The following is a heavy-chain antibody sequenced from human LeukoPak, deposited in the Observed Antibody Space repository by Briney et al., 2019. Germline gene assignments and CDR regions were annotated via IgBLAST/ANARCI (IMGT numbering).Heavy chain of an antibody. CDR2: TSGSGGNT. J-gene: IGHJ4*02. CDR1: GFTLRSYD. CDR3: AKEYSGYDFDY. D-gene: IGHD5-12*01. Sequence: GGSLRLSCAASGFTLRSYDMSWVRQAPGKGLEWVAATSGSGGNTYYADSVKGRFTISRDNSKNTLYLQMNSLRAEDTAVYYCAKEYSGYDFDYWGQGALVTVSS. V-gene: IGHV3-23*01.